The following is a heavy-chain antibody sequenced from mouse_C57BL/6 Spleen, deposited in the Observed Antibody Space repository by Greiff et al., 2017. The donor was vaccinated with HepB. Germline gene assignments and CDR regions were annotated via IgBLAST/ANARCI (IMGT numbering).Heavy chain of an antibody. V-gene: IGHV3-6*01. CDR2: ISYDGSN. J-gene: IGHJ2*01. CDR1: GYSITSGYY. CDR3: ARENWEDYFDY. Sequence: EVQLQESGPGLVKPSQSLSLTCSVTGYSITSGYYWNWIRQFPGNKLEWMGYISYDGSNNYNPSLKNRISITRDTSKNQFFLKLNSVTTEDTATYYCARENWEDYFDYWGQGTTLTVSS. D-gene: IGHD4-1*01.